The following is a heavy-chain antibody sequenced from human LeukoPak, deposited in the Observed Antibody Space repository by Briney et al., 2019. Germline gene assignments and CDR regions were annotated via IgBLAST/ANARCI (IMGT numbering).Heavy chain of an antibody. CDR1: GGTFSSYA. CDR2: IIPIFGTA. Sequence: ASVKVSCKASGGTFSSYAISWVRQAPGQGLEWMGGIIPIFGTANYAQKFQGRVTITADESTSTAYMELSSLGSEDTAVYYCARLGYCSSTSCSPEYWGQGTLVTVPS. J-gene: IGHJ4*02. D-gene: IGHD2-2*01. CDR3: ARLGYCSSTSCSPEY. V-gene: IGHV1-69*13.